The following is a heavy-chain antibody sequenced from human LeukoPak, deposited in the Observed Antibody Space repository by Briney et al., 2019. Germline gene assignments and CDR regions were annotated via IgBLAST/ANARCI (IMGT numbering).Heavy chain of an antibody. D-gene: IGHD6-19*01. V-gene: IGHV4-34*01. Sequence: GSLRLSCAASGFTFSNAWMSWVRQPPGKGLEWIGEINHSGSTNYNPSLKSRVTISVDTSKNQFSLKLSSVTAADTAVYYCARLHLVSSGWSPMADSWGQGTLVTVSS. CDR2: INHSGST. CDR3: ARLHLVSSGWSPMADS. J-gene: IGHJ4*02. CDR1: GFTFSNAW.